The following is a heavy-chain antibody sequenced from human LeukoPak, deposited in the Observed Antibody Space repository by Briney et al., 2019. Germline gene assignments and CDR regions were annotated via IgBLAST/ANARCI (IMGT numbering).Heavy chain of an antibody. CDR2: IYPGDSDT. D-gene: IGHD2-2*01. J-gene: IGHJ3*02. CDR1: GYSFTSYW. Sequence: GESLKISCKGSGYSFTSYWIGWVRQMPGKGLEWMGIIYPGDSDTRYSPSLQGQVTIPADKSISTAYLQWSSLKASDTAMYYCASRAAVVVPAAMWPGAFDIWGQGTMVTVSS. CDR3: ASRAAVVVPAAMWPGAFDI. V-gene: IGHV5-51*01.